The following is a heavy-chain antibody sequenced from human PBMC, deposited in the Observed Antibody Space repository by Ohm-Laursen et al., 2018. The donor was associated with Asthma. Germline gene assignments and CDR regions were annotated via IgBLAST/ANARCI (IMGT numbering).Heavy chain of an antibody. CDR1: GYTFSRYS. D-gene: IGHD7-27*01. Sequence: SLRLSCAASGYTFSRYSIDWIRQAPGKGLQWVASISTASTFIYYADSVRGRFTTSRDNAKNLVYLQMDSLRVEDTAVYYCAAWGSENFWGQGTLVTVS. CDR2: ISTASTFI. J-gene: IGHJ4*02. V-gene: IGHV3-21*01. CDR3: AAWGSENF.